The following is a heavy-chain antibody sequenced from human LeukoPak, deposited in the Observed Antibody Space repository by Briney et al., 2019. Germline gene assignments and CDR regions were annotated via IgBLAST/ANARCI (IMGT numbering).Heavy chain of an antibody. J-gene: IGHJ4*02. V-gene: IGHV1-46*01. CDR3: ARGYLRGVIAAAGLSELYFDY. D-gene: IGHD6-13*01. CDR1: GYTFTIYY. Sequence: ASVSVSYRASGYTFTIYYLHWVRQAPGQGLEWMGIINPSGGRSNYAQKFQGRVTITADESTSTAYMELSSLRSEDTAVYYCARGYLRGVIAAAGLSELYFDYWGQGTLVTVSS. CDR2: INPSGGRS.